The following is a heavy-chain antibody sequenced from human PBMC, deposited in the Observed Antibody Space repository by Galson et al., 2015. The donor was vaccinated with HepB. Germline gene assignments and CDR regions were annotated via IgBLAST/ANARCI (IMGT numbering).Heavy chain of an antibody. CDR3: ARWLHREVYFDL. CDR1: GDSVSSNSAA. Sequence: CAISGDSVSSNSAAWNWIRQSPSRGLEWLGRTYYRSKWRNDYAVSVKNRITINPDTSKNQFSLQLNSVTPEDTALYYCARWLHREVYFDLWGRGTLVTVSS. CDR2: TYYRSKWRN. V-gene: IGHV6-1*01. J-gene: IGHJ2*01. D-gene: IGHD5-24*01.